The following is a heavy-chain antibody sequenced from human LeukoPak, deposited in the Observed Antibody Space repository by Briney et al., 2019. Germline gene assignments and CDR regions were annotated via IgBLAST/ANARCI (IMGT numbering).Heavy chain of an antibody. CDR2: INPNSGGT. CDR3: ARGLMAFPIRDYGMDV. CDR1: GYTFTGYC. V-gene: IGHV1-2*02. D-gene: IGHD2-8*01. J-gene: IGHJ6*02. Sequence: GASVKVSCKASGYTFTGYCMHWVRQAPGQGLEWMGWINPNSGGTNYAQKFQGRVTMTRDTSISTAYMELSRLRSDDTAVYYCARGLMAFPIRDYGMDVWGQGTTVTVSS.